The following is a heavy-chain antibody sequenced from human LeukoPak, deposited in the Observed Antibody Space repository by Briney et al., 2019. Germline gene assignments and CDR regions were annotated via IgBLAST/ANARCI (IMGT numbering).Heavy chain of an antibody. CDR1: GFTFSNYW. CDR2: INRDGSER. V-gene: IGHV3-7*03. J-gene: IGHJ6*02. Sequence: GGSLRLSCAASGFTFSNYWMTWVRQAPGKGREWVANINRDGSERYYVDSVKGRFTISRDDAKSSLYLQMTSLRAEDTAVYYCARRNAMDVWGQGTTVIVFS. CDR3: ARRNAMDV.